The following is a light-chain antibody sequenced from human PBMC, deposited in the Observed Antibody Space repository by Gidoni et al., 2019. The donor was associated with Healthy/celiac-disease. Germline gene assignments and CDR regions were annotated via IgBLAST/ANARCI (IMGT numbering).Light chain of an antibody. Sequence: QSALPQPASVSGSPGQSITISWTGTSSDGGGYNYVSWYQQHPGKAPKLIIYDVSNRPSGVSNRFSGSKSGNTASLTISGLQAEDEADYYCSSYTSSSTSVVFGGGTKLTVL. CDR2: DVS. J-gene: IGLJ2*01. V-gene: IGLV2-14*03. CDR3: SSYTSSSTSVV. CDR1: SSDGGGYNY.